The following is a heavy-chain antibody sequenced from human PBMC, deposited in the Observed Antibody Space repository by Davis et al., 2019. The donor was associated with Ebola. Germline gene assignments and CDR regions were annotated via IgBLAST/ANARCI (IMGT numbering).Heavy chain of an antibody. CDR2: ISSSGSTI. CDR1: GFTFSDYY. CDR3: AREGRAFDV. D-gene: IGHD1-26*01. J-gene: IGHJ6*03. V-gene: IGHV3-11*04. Sequence: GGSLRLSCAASGFTFSDYYMNWIRQAPGKGLEWVSYISSSGSTIYYADSVKGRFTISRDNAKYSLFLLINSLRDEDTAVYYCAREGRAFDVWGKGTTVTVSS.